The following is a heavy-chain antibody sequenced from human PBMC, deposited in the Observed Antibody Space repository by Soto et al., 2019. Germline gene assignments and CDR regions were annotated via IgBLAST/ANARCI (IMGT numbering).Heavy chain of an antibody. V-gene: IGHV4-39*01. Sequence: QLQLQESGPGLVKPSETLSLTCTVSGVSISNSSYYSGWIRRRPGKRLEWIGTIYYSGITYYNPSLKSRVTISVDTSKNQFSLKLTSVTAADTAVYYCARHGSNWGQGTLVTVSS. J-gene: IGHJ4*02. CDR2: IYYSGIT. CDR3: ARHGSN. CDR1: GVSISNSSYY.